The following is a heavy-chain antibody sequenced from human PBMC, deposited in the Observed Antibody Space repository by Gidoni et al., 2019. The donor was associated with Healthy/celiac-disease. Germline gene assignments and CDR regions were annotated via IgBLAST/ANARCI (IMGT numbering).Heavy chain of an antibody. CDR2: ISYDGSNK. CDR3: ARDQYGEYFDY. D-gene: IGHD2-2*01. Sequence: QVQLVESGGGVVQPGRSLRLSCAASGFPFSSYAMHWVRQAPGKGLEWVAVISYDGSNKYYADSVKGRFTISRDNSKNTLYLKMNSLRAEDTAVYYCARDQYGEYFDYWGQGTLVTVSS. V-gene: IGHV3-30-3*01. J-gene: IGHJ4*02. CDR1: GFPFSSYA.